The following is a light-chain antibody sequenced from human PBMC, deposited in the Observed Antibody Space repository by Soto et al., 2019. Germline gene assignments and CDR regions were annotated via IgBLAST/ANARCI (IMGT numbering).Light chain of an antibody. CDR2: YDS. Sequence: SYELTQPPSVSVAPGKTARITCGGNNIGSKSVHWYQQKPGQAHVLVIYYDSDRPSGIPERFSGSNSGNTATLTISRVEAGDEADYYCQVWDSSSDHVVFGGGTKVTVL. CDR1: NIGSKS. J-gene: IGLJ2*01. V-gene: IGLV3-21*04. CDR3: QVWDSSSDHVV.